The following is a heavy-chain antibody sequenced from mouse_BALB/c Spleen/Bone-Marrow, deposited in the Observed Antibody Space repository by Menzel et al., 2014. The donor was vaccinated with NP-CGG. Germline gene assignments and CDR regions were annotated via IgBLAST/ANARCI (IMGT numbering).Heavy chain of an antibody. D-gene: IGHD1-1*01. V-gene: IGHV3-2*02. CDR1: GYSIXSDYV. Sequence: EVQGVESGPGLVKPSQSLSLPCTVPGYSIXSDYVWNWIRQFPGNKLEWMGYISYSGSTSYNPSLKSRISITRDTSKSQFFLQLNSVTTEDTATYYCARFPYYGSRSFDYWGQGTTLTVSS. CDR2: ISYSGST. CDR3: ARFPYYGSRSFDY. J-gene: IGHJ2*01.